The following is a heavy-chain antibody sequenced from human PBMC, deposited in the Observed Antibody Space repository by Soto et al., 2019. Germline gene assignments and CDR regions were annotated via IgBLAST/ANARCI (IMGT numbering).Heavy chain of an antibody. J-gene: IGHJ3*02. D-gene: IGHD3-22*01. Sequence: QVQLVQSGAEVKKPGASVKVSCKASGYTFTSYYMHWVRQAPGQGLEWMGIINPSDGSTSYARKFQGRVTMTRDTSTSTVYMDLSSLRSEDTAVYYCARDPDYYDSSGPFDIWGQGTMVTVSS. V-gene: IGHV1-46*01. CDR3: ARDPDYYDSSGPFDI. CDR1: GYTFTSYY. CDR2: INPSDGST.